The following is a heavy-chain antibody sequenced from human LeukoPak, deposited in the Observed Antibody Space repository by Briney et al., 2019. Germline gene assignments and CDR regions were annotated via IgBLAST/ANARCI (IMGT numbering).Heavy chain of an antibody. CDR3: ARDTPCSGGSCYLVPWFDP. J-gene: IGHJ5*02. V-gene: IGHV4-4*07. CDR2: IYTSGST. CDR1: GGSISSYY. D-gene: IGHD2-15*01. Sequence: SETLSLTCTVSGGSISSYYWSWIRHRAAQGLERIGRIYTSGSTNYNPSLKSRVTMSVDTSKNQFSLKLSSVTAADTAVYYCARDTPCSGGSCYLVPWFDPWGQGTLVTVSS.